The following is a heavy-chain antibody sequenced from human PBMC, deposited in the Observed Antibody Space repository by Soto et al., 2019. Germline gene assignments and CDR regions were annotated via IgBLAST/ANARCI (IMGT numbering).Heavy chain of an antibody. Sequence: SETLSLTCAVSGGSISSRHWWSWVRQPPGKGLEWIGEIYHSGSTNYNPSLKSRVTISVDTSKNQFSLKLTSVNAADTAVYYCTRGGDAYKNGHWGQGTLVTVSS. V-gene: IGHV4-4*02. CDR3: TRGGDAYKNGH. D-gene: IGHD2-21*01. J-gene: IGHJ4*02. CDR1: GGSISSRHW. CDR2: IYHSGST.